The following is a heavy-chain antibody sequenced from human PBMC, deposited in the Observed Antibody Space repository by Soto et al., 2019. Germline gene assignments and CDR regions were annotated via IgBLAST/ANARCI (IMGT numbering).Heavy chain of an antibody. D-gene: IGHD3-22*01. Sequence: ASVKVSCKASGYTFTSYGISWVRQAPGQVLEWMGWISAYNGNTNYAQKLQGRVTMTTDTPTSTAYMELRSLRAEDTAVYYCARDQGEYYDSSGYPYAKGGIDYWGQGALVTVSS. V-gene: IGHV1-18*01. CDR2: ISAYNGNT. J-gene: IGHJ4*02. CDR1: GYTFTSYG. CDR3: ARDQGEYYDSSGYPYAKGGIDY.